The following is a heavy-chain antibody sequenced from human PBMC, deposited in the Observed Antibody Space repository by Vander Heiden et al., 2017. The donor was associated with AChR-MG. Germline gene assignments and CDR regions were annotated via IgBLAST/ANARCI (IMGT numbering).Heavy chain of an antibody. J-gene: IGHJ4*02. D-gene: IGHD1-7*01. Sequence: EVQLLESGGGLVQPGGSLRLSCAASGFTFSSHAMSWVRQAPGKGLEWVSGISGSVGGSYYADSVKGRFTISRDNSKNTLFLQMNSLRAEDTALYYCAKDELVSPYYFDYWGQGTLVTVSS. V-gene: IGHV3-23*01. CDR2: ISGSVGGS. CDR1: GFTFSSHA. CDR3: AKDELVSPYYFDY.